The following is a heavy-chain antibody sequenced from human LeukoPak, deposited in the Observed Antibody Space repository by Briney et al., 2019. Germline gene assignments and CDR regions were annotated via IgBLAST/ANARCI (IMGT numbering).Heavy chain of an antibody. V-gene: IGHV4-34*01. CDR3: ARGRRYYDSSGYYTDYFDY. Sequence: SDTLSLTCAVYGGSFSGYYWSWIRQPPGKGLEWIGEINHSGSTNYNPSLKSRVTISVDTSKNQFSLKLSSVTAADTAVYYCARGRRYYDSSGYYTDYFDYWGQGTLVTVSS. CDR1: GGSFSGYY. CDR2: INHSGST. J-gene: IGHJ4*02. D-gene: IGHD3-22*01.